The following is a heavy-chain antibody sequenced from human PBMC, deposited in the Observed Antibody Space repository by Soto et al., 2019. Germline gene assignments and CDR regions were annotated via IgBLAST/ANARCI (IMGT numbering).Heavy chain of an antibody. CDR3: ARVDHRGYFAILADY. V-gene: IGHV4-31*02. Sequence: SETLSLTCTVSGDSLSSGGHYWSWIRQHPGKGLEWIGHIYDSVNTYYSPSLRSRVTISADMSKNQFSLNLRSVTAADTAVYYCARVDHRGYFAILADYWGQGTLVTVSS. CDR2: IYDSVNT. J-gene: IGHJ4*02. D-gene: IGHD3-3*02. CDR1: GDSLSSGGHY.